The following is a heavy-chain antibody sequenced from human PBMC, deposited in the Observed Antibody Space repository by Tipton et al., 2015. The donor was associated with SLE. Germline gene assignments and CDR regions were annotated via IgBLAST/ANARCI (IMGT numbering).Heavy chain of an antibody. CDR3: ARVVGRGHAYFDY. J-gene: IGHJ4*02. Sequence: TLSLTCTVSGGSISSSSYYWGWIRQPPGKGLEWIGSIYYSGSTYYNPSLKSRVTISVDTSKNQFSLKLSSVTAADTAMYFCARVVGRGHAYFDYWGQGTLVTVSS. D-gene: IGHD1-26*01. CDR1: GGSISSSSYY. CDR2: IYYSGST. V-gene: IGHV4-39*01.